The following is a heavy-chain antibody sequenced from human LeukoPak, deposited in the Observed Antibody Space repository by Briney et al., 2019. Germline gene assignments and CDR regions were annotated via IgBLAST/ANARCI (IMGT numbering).Heavy chain of an antibody. J-gene: IGHJ4*02. D-gene: IGHD3-10*01. V-gene: IGHV3-21*01. CDR2: ISSSSSFR. CDR1: GFTFSSHS. CDR3: ARDRGRPGPFDY. Sequence: GVSLRLSCAGSGFTFSSHSINWVRQAPGKGLEWVSSISSSSSFRYYADSVRGRFTISRDNAKNSVYLQMNSLRAEDTAVYYCARDRGRPGPFDYWGQGTLVTVSS.